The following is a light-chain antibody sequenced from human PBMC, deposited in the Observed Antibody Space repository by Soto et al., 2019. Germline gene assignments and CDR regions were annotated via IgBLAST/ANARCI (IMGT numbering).Light chain of an antibody. V-gene: IGKV3-15*01. CDR3: QQRSNWPSIT. CDR1: QSVSSD. CDR2: GAS. J-gene: IGKJ5*01. Sequence: EIVMTQSPATLSVSPGQRATLSCRASQSVSSDLAWYQHKPGQAPRLLIYGASTRATGIPVRFSGSGSGTEFTLTISSLQSEDFAVYYCQQRSNWPSITFGQGTRLEIK.